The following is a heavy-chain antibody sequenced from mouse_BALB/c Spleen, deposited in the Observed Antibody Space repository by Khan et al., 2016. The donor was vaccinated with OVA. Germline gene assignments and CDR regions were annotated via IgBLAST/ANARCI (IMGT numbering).Heavy chain of an antibody. CDR1: GYTFTEYA. J-gene: IGHJ3*01. D-gene: IGHD1-1*01. Sequence: VQLQESGTELVRPGVSVKISCKGSGYTFTEYAMNWVKESHEKSLEWIGVISTYYGDARYNQKFKGKATLTVDKSSSTAYMELARLTSEDSAIYYCAGDVSSSVFAYWGQGTLVTVSA. CDR3: AGDVSSSVFAY. CDR2: ISTYYGDA. V-gene: IGHV1S137*01.